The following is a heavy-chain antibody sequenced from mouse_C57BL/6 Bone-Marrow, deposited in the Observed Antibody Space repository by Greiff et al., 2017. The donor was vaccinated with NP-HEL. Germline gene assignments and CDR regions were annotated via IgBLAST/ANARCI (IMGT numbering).Heavy chain of an antibody. CDR2: INPNNGGT. D-gene: IGHD3-3*01. Sequence: EVQLQESGPELVKPGASVKMSCKASGYTFTDYNMHWVKQSHGKSLEWIGYINPNNGGTSYNQKFKGKATLTVNKSSSTAYMELRSLTSEDSAVYYCARKGWDERDYFDYWGQGTTLTVSS. CDR3: ARKGWDERDYFDY. V-gene: IGHV1-22*01. CDR1: GYTFTDYN. J-gene: IGHJ2*01.